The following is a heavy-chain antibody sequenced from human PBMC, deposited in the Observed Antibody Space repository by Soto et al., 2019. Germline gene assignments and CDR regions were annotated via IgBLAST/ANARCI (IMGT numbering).Heavy chain of an antibody. V-gene: IGHV3-23*01. CDR2: ISGSGGST. D-gene: IGHD2-15*01. CDR1: GFTFSSYA. CDR3: AKTPLGYCSGGSCYYFAY. J-gene: IGHJ4*02. Sequence: EVQLLESGGGLVQPGGSLRLSCAASGFTFSSYAMSWVRQAPGKGLEWVSAISGSGGSTYYADSVKGRFTISRDNSKNTLYLQINSLRAEDTAVYYCAKTPLGYCSGGSCYYFAYWGQGPLVPVPS.